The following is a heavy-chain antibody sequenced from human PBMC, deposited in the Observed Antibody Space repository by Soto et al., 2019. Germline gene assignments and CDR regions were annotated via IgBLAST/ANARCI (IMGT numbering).Heavy chain of an antibody. CDR2: ISYDGSNK. CDR1: GFTFSSYA. J-gene: IGHJ4*02. CDR3: ARDKIEVDGADDLALYFDY. D-gene: IGHD2-15*01. V-gene: IGHV3-30-3*01. Sequence: GGSLRLSCAASGFTFSSYAMHWVRQAPGKGLEWVAVISYDGSNKYYADSVKGRFTISRDNSKNTLYLQMNSLRAEDTAVYYCARDKIEVDGADDLALYFDYWGQGTLVTVSS.